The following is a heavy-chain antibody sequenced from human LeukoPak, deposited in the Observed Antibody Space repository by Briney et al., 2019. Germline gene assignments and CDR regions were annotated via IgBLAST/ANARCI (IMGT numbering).Heavy chain of an antibody. D-gene: IGHD3-22*01. V-gene: IGHV1-2*02. J-gene: IGHJ4*02. Sequence: ASVKVSCKASGYTFTVYYMHWVRQAPGQGLEWMGWINPNSGGTNYAQKFQGRVTMTRDTSISTAYMELSRLRSDDTAVYYCAREYYYDSSGYWGFDYWGQGTLVTVSS. CDR2: INPNSGGT. CDR1: GYTFTVYY. CDR3: AREYYYDSSGYWGFDY.